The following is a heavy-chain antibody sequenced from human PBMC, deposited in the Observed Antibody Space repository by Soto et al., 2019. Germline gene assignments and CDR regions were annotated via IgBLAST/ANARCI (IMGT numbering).Heavy chain of an antibody. J-gene: IGHJ4*02. CDR3: VKDHCGGDCYSDTYFDY. CDR1: GFSFTTYG. Sequence: QVQLVESGGGVVQPGRSLRLSCAASGFSFTTYGLHWVRQAPGKGLEWVAVIWFDGSNQYYADSVKGRFTISRDNSKNILYLEMNSVRVEDTAVYYCVKDHCGGDCYSDTYFDYWGQGTLVTVSS. D-gene: IGHD2-21*02. V-gene: IGHV3-33*06. CDR2: IWFDGSNQ.